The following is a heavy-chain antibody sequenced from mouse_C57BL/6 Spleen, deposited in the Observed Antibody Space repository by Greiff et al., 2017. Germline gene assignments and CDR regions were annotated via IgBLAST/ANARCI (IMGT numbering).Heavy chain of an antibody. CDR1: GYAFSSSW. J-gene: IGHJ4*01. CDR2: IYPGDGDT. V-gene: IGHV1-82*01. CDR3: ARGLLNYAMDY. Sequence: QVQLQQSGPELVKPGASVKISCKASGYAFSSSWMNWVKQRPGQGLEWIGRIYPGDGDTNYNGKFKGKATLTADKSSSTAYMQLSSLTSEDSAVYFCARGLLNYAMDYWGQGTSVTVSS. D-gene: IGHD3-1*01.